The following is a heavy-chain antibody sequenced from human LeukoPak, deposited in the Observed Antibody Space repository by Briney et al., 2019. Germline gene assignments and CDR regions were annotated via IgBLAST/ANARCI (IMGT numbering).Heavy chain of an antibody. CDR3: ARGSYYDILTGYGPFDY. D-gene: IGHD3-9*01. J-gene: IGHJ4*02. CDR2: IYSGGST. CDR1: GFTVSSNY. V-gene: IGHV3-66*01. Sequence: GGSLRLSCAASGFTVSSNYMSWVRQAPGKGLEWVSVIYSGGSTYYADSVKGRFTISRDNSKNTLYLQMNSLRAEDTAVYYCARGSYYDILTGYGPFDYWGQGTLVTVSS.